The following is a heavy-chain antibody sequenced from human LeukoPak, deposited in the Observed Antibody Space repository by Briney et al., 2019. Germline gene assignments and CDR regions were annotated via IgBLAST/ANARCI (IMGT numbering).Heavy chain of an antibody. CDR1: GGSISSGSYY. Sequence: SETLSLTCTVSGGSISSGSYYWSWIRQPAGKGLEWIGRIYTSGSTNYNPSLKSRVTISVDTSKNQFSLMLSSVTAADTAVYYCARARTRLWFGELLFGEIDYWGQGTLVTVSS. V-gene: IGHV4-61*02. D-gene: IGHD3-10*01. J-gene: IGHJ4*02. CDR2: IYTSGST. CDR3: ARARTRLWFGELLFGEIDY.